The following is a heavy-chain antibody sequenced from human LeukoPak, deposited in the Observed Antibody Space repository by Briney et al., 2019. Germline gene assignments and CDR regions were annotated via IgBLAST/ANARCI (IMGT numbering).Heavy chain of an antibody. Sequence: GGSLRLSCAASGFTFSDYDMTWIRQAPGKGLEWPSYITGSGTIILYADSVEGRFTISRDNAKNSLYLQLNSLRAEDTAVYYCARQMATLVGFYYYYYMDVWGKGTTVTVSS. J-gene: IGHJ6*03. D-gene: IGHD5-24*01. V-gene: IGHV3-11*01. CDR3: ARQMATLVGFYYYYYMDV. CDR1: GFTFSDYD. CDR2: ITGSGTII.